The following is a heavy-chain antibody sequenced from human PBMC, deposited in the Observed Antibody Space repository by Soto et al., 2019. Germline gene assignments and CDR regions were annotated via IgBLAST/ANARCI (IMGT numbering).Heavy chain of an antibody. V-gene: IGHV1-69*06. J-gene: IGHJ5*02. Sequence: QVQLVQSGAEVKKPGSSVKVSCQASGGTFSSYAICWVRQAPGPGLEWMGGIIPIFGTANYVQKFKGRVTIPADKSTSTAYMELSSLRSEDPAVYYCARVGMTTEGWFDPWGQGTLVTVTS. CDR2: IIPIFGTA. CDR1: GGTFSSYA. D-gene: IGHD4-4*01. CDR3: ARVGMTTEGWFDP.